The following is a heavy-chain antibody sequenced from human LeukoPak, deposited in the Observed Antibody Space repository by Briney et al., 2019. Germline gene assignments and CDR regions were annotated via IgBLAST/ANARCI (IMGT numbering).Heavy chain of an antibody. CDR3: ARVLFRAAAGTGWFDP. Sequence: ASVTVSCKGSGYTFTSYGISWVRQAPGQGLEWMGWISAYNGNTNYAQKLQGRVTMTTDTSTSTAYMELRSLRSDDTAVYYCARVLFRAAAGTGWFDPWGQGTLVTVSS. CDR2: ISAYNGNT. V-gene: IGHV1-18*01. D-gene: IGHD6-13*01. J-gene: IGHJ5*02. CDR1: GYTFTSYG.